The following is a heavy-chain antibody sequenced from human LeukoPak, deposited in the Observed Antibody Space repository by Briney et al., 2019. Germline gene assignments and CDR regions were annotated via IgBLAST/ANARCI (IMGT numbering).Heavy chain of an antibody. Sequence: GGSQRLSCPPSGFTFSSYSMNSLRQAPGHGLDWVSSISSNNSYIYYADSVKGRFTISRDNAKNSLYLQMNSLRAEDTAVYYCARDAELRYFDWLFPPRYFDLWGRGTLVTVSS. D-gene: IGHD3-9*01. CDR2: ISSNNSYI. J-gene: IGHJ2*01. V-gene: IGHV3-21*01. CDR3: ARDAELRYFDWLFPPRYFDL. CDR1: GFTFSSYS.